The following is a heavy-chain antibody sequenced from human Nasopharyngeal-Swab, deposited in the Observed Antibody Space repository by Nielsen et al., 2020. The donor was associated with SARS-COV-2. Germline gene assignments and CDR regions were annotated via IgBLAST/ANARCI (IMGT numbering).Heavy chain of an antibody. D-gene: IGHD3-16*02. J-gene: IGHJ6*02. CDR3: ARDLYYDYVWGSYRYENYYYGMDV. Sequence: GESLKISCAASGFTFSSYWMHWVRQAPGKGLVWVSRINSDGSSTSYADSVKGRFTISRDNAKNTLYLQMNSLRVEDTAVYYCARDLYYDYVWGSYRYENYYYGMDVWGQGTTVTVSS. CDR1: GFTFSSYW. CDR2: INSDGSST. V-gene: IGHV3-74*01.